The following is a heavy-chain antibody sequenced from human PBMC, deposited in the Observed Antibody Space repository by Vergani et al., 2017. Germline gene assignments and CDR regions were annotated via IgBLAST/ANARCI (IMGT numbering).Heavy chain of an antibody. CDR2: ISYDGSNK. V-gene: IGHV3-30-3*01. Sequence: QVQLVESGGGVVQPGRSLRLSSAASGFTFSSYAMHWVRQAPGKGLEWVAVISYDGSNKYYADSVKGGFTISRDNSKNTLYLQMNSLRAEDTAVYYCARDLSYYGGWVDPGGQGTLVTVSS. CDR1: GFTFSSYA. J-gene: IGHJ5*02. D-gene: IGHD1-26*01. CDR3: ARDLSYYGGWVDP.